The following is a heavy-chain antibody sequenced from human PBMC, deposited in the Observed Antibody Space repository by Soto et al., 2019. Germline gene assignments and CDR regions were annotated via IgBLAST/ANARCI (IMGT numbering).Heavy chain of an antibody. CDR2: INPNGGSI. D-gene: IGHD4-4*01. Sequence: GASVKVSCKASGYTFTNYYIDWVRQAPGQGLEWMGIINPNGGSITYVQKFQGRVTMTRDTSTSTVYMELSSLRSEDTAVYYCARAACFSLTNHYKDVYDFRGQGTIVTVS. V-gene: IGHV1-46*03. CDR3: ARAACFSLTNHYKDVYDF. J-gene: IGHJ3*01. CDR1: GYTFTNYY.